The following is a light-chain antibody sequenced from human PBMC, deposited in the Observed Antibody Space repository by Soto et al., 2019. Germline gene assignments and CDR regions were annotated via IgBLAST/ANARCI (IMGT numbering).Light chain of an antibody. V-gene: IGKV3-20*01. CDR3: QQYASSPRT. J-gene: IGKJ1*01. CDR2: DAS. CDR1: QSVSSN. Sequence: IVMTQSPATLSVSPGERATLPCRASQSVSSNLAWYQQKPGQAPRLLIYDASSRATGIPDRFSGSGSGTDFTLTISRLEPEDFAVYYCQQYASSPRTFGQGTKVDIK.